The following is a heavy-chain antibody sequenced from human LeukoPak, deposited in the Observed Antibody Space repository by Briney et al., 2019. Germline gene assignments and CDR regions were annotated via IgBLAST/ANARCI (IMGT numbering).Heavy chain of an antibody. CDR3: ARGGLESPWSGYNTPDY. J-gene: IGHJ4*02. CDR2: INANGGST. CDR1: GFFFNQFD. D-gene: IGHD3-3*01. Sequence: GGSLRLSCAGSGFFFNQFDMHWLRQAPGKGPQYVASINANGGSTYYAASVKDRFTISRDAVTDTLFLQMGSVRSEDTAVYFCARGGLESPWSGYNTPDYWGQGTLVTVSS. V-gene: IGHV3-64*02.